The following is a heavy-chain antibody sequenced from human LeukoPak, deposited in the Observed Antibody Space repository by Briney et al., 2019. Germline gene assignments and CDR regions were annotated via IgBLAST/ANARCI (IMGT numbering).Heavy chain of an antibody. V-gene: IGHV3-11*01. CDR1: GFTFSDYY. Sequence: GGSLRLSCAASGFTFSDYYMSWIRQAPGKGLEWVSYISSSGSTIYYADSVKGRFTISRDNAKNSLYLQMNSLRAEDTAVYYCARMGDYEADYYYYMDVWGQGTTVTVSS. CDR2: ISSSGSTI. CDR3: ARMGDYEADYYYYMDV. J-gene: IGHJ6*03. D-gene: IGHD3-16*01.